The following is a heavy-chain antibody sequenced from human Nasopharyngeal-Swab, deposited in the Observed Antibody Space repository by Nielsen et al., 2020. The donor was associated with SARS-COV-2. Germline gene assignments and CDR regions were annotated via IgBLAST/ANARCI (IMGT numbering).Heavy chain of an antibody. J-gene: IGHJ4*02. CDR2: INADGSST. D-gene: IGHD3-22*01. Sequence: GESLTISCIASRFPFGNYWMHSVRQVPGKGLVWVSHINADGSSTTYADSVKGRFPISRGNAKNTLFLQMDNPRAEDTAVYYCTRLTYYYDSSSGGWGQGTLVTVSS. V-gene: IGHV3-74*01. CDR1: RFPFGNYW. CDR3: TRLTYYYDSSSGG.